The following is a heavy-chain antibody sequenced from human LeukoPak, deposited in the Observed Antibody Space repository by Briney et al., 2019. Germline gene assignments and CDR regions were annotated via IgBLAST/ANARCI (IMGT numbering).Heavy chain of an antibody. CDR3: ATVRGNYGSGSYYLDY. CDR2: ISAYNGNT. V-gene: IGHV1-18*01. D-gene: IGHD3-10*01. J-gene: IGHJ4*02. Sequence: ASVKVSCKASGYTFTSYGISWVRQAPGQGLEWMGWISAYNGNTNYAQKLQGRVTMTEDTSTDTAYMELSSLRSEDTAVYYCATVRGNYGSGSYYLDYWGQGTLVTVSS. CDR1: GYTFTSYG.